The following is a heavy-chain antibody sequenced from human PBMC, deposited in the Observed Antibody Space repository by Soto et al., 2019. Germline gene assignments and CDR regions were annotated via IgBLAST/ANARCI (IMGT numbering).Heavy chain of an antibody. J-gene: IGHJ4*02. CDR2: ISASGAGT. D-gene: IGHD6-19*01. CDR3: AKGLGTGWYFDY. Sequence: VQLVESGGGVVQPGRSLRLSCAASGFTFSSSAMTWVRQAPGKGLEWVSTISASGAGTYYADSVKGRFTISRDNSKNTLYLQMNSLRVEDTAVYYCAKGLGTGWYFDYWGQGTLVTVSS. CDR1: GFTFSSSA. V-gene: IGHV3-23*04.